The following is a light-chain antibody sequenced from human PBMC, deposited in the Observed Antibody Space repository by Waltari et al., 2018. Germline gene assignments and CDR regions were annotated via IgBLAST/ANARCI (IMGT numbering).Light chain of an antibody. CDR2: DVF. V-gene: IGLV2-14*03. CDR3: SSYTASPPHVV. J-gene: IGLJ2*01. CDR1: SSDVGGFNF. Sequence: QSALTQPASVSESPGQSISISCTGISSDVGGFNFVSWYQQHPGKAPKLMIYDVFNRPSGVSTRFSGSKSDNAASLAISGLQAEDEAVYYCSSYTASPPHVVFGGGTKVTVL.